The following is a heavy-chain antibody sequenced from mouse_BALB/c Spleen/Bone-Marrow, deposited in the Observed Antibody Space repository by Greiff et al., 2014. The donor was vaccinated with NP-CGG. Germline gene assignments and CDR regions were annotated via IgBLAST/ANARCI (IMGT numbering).Heavy chain of an antibody. J-gene: IGHJ3*01. D-gene: IGHD3-2*01. Sequence: VQLQESGPELVKPGALVKISCKASGYTFTSYDINWVKQRPGQGLEWIGWIYPGDGSTKYNEKFKGKATLTADKSSSTAYMQLSSLASENSAVYFCARSGDSSGYGFAYWGQGTLVTVSA. CDR1: GYTFTSYD. CDR3: ARSGDSSGYGFAY. V-gene: IGHV1S56*01. CDR2: IYPGDGST.